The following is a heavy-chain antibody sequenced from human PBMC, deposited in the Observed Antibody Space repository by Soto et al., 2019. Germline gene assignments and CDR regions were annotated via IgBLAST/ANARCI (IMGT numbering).Heavy chain of an antibody. J-gene: IGHJ3*02. CDR2: INAGNGNT. CDR3: AREPEQQLTHAFDI. V-gene: IGHV1-3*01. CDR1: GYTFTSYA. Sequence: QVQLVQSGAEVKKPGASVKVSCKASGYTFTSYAMHWVRQAPGQRLEWMGWINAGNGNTKYSQKFQGRVTITRDTSASTAYMELSSLRSEDTAVYYCAREPEQQLTHAFDIWGQGTMVTVSS. D-gene: IGHD6-13*01.